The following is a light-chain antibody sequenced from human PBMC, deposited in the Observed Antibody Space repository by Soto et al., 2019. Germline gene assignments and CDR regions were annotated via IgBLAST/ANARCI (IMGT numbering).Light chain of an antibody. CDR3: CSYAGSYTHYV. Sequence: QSALTQPRSVCGSPGQSVTISCTGTSSDVGGYNYVSWYQQHPGKAPKLMIYDVSKRPSGVPDRFSGSKSGNTASLTISGLQAEDEADYYCCSYAGSYTHYVFGTGTKLTVL. CDR1: SSDVGGYNY. J-gene: IGLJ1*01. CDR2: DVS. V-gene: IGLV2-11*01.